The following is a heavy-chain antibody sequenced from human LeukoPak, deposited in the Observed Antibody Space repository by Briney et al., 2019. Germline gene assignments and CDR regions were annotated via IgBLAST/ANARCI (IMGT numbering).Heavy chain of an antibody. D-gene: IGHD3-16*01. CDR1: GFTVSSNY. J-gene: IGHJ4*02. CDR3: ARSAPLGTHQYYFDY. Sequence: GGSLRLSCAASGFTVSSNYMSWVRRAPGKGLEWVSVIYSGGSRYYADSVKGRFSLSRDNSRSALYLQMNSLRADDTAVYYCARSAPLGTHQYYFDYWGQGTLVTVSS. V-gene: IGHV3-53*01. CDR2: IYSGGSR.